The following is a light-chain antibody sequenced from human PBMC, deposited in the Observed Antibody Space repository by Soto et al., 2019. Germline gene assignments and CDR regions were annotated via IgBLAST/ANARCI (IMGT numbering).Light chain of an antibody. J-gene: IGLJ1*01. Sequence: QSALTQPPSASGYPGQSVTISCTGTGSDVGGYNYVSWYQQHPGKAPKLMIYEVSKRPSGVPDRFSGSKSGNTASLTVSGLQAEDEADYYCSSYAGSNNPLYVFGTGTKVTVL. V-gene: IGLV2-8*01. CDR3: SSYAGSNNPLYV. CDR2: EVS. CDR1: GSDVGGYNY.